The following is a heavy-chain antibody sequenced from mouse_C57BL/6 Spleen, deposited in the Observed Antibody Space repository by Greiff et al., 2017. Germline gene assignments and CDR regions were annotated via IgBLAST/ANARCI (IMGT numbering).Heavy chain of an antibody. D-gene: IGHD2-4*01. CDR3: ARSYDYDVYAMDY. J-gene: IGHJ4*01. V-gene: IGHV1-7*01. CDR2: INPSSGYT. Sequence: QVQLQQSGAELAKPGASVKLSCKASGYTFTSYWMHWVKQRPGQGLEWIGYINPSSGYTKYNQKFKDKATLTAYKSSSTAYMQLSSLTYEDSAVYYCARSYDYDVYAMDYWGPGTSVTVSS. CDR1: GYTFTSYW.